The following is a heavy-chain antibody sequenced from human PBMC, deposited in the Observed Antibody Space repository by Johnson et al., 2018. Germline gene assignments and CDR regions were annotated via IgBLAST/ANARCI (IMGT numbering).Heavy chain of an antibody. CDR3: AKGREMATITDAFDI. CDR2: ISYDGSNK. D-gene: IGHD5-24*01. Sequence: QVQLVESGGGVVQXGRSLRLSCAASGFTFSSYGMHWVRQAPGKGLEWVAVISYDGSNKYYADSVKGRFTISRDNSKNTLYLQMNSLRAEDTAVYYCAKGREMATITDAFDIWGQGTMVTVSS. CDR1: GFTFSSYG. V-gene: IGHV3-30*18. J-gene: IGHJ3*02.